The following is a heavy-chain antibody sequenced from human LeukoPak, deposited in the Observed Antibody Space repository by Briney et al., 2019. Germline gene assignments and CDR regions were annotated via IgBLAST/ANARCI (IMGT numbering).Heavy chain of an antibody. CDR3: ARVVIYYDSSGYYYVRPRYFDY. J-gene: IGHJ4*02. CDR1: GYTFTSYG. V-gene: IGHV1-18*01. Sequence: GASVKVSCKAFGYTFTSYGISWVRQAPGQGLEWMGWISAYNGNTNYAQKLQGRVTMTTDTSTSTAYMELRSLRSDDTAVYYCARVVIYYDSSGYYYVRPRYFDYWGQGTLVTVSS. CDR2: ISAYNGNT. D-gene: IGHD3-22*01.